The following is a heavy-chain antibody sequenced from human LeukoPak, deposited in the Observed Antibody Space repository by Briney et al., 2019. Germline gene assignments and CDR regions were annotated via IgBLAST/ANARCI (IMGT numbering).Heavy chain of an antibody. J-gene: IGHJ4*02. V-gene: IGHV4-34*01. CDR2: INHSGST. CDR1: GFTVSSSY. CDR3: ARGVGYSYGSDY. Sequence: GSLRLSCAASGFTVSSSYISWLRQPPGKGLEWIGEINHSGSTNYNPSLKSRVTISVDTSKNQFSLKLSSVTAADTAVYYCARGVGYSYGSDYWGQGTLVTVSS. D-gene: IGHD5-18*01.